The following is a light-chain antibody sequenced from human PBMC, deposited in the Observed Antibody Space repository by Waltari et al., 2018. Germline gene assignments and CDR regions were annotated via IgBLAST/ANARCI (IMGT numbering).Light chain of an antibody. CDR1: QSISSY. J-gene: IGKJ2*01. CDR3: QQSYSTRYT. V-gene: IGKV1-39*01. Sequence: DIQMTQSPSSLSASVGDRVTITCRASQSISSYLNWYQQKPGKAPKLLIYAASSLQSGVPSRFSGSGSGTEFTLTISSLQPEDFATYYGQQSYSTRYTFGQGTKLEIK. CDR2: AAS.